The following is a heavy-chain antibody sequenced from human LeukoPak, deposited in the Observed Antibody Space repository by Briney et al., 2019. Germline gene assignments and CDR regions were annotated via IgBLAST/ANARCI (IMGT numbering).Heavy chain of an antibody. CDR1: GGTFSSYA. J-gene: IGHJ4*02. V-gene: IGHV1-69*04. CDR2: IIPILGIA. D-gene: IGHD3-10*01. Sequence: SVKVSCKASGGTFSSYAISWVRQAPGQGLEWMGRIIPILGIANYAQKFQGRVTITADKSTSTAYMELSSLRSEDTAVYYCARSITMVRGIIIPYFDYWGQGTLVTVSS. CDR3: ARSITMVRGIIIPYFDY.